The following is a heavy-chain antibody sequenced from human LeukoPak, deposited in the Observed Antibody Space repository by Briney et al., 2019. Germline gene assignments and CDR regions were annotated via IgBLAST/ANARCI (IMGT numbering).Heavy chain of an antibody. V-gene: IGHV3-30*02. CDR2: IRYDGSNK. J-gene: IGHJ4*02. CDR3: AKDFVGGYSYGYRENTPFDY. CDR1: GFTFSSYG. Sequence: GGSLRLSCAASGFTFSSYGMHWVRRAPGKGLEWVAFIRYDGSNKYYADSVKGRFTISRDNSKNTLYLQMNSLRAEDTAVYYCAKDFVGGYSYGYRENTPFDYWGQGTLVTVSS. D-gene: IGHD5-18*01.